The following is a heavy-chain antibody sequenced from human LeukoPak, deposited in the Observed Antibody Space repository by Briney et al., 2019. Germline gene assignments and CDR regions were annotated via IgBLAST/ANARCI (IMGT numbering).Heavy chain of an antibody. CDR2: IKQDGSEK. Sequence: GGSLRLSCAASGFTFSSYWMSWVRQAPGKGLEWVANIKQDGSEKYYVDSVKGRFTISRDNAKNSLYLQMNSLRAEDTAVYYCARDGPGSHPLYYFDYWGQGTLVTVSS. V-gene: IGHV3-7*01. D-gene: IGHD3-10*01. CDR3: ARDGPGSHPLYYFDY. CDR1: GFTFSSYW. J-gene: IGHJ4*02.